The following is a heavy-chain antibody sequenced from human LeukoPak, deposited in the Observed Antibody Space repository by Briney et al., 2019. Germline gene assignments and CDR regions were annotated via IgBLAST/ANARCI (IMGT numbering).Heavy chain of an antibody. CDR3: ASGTYYYDSSGYFRGSHAFDI. Sequence: SETLSLTCTVSGGSISSYYWSWIRQPPGKGLEWIGYIYYSGSTNYNPSLKSRVTISVDTSKNQFSLKLSSVTAADTAVYYCASGTYYYDSSGYFRGSHAFDIWGQGTMVTVSS. J-gene: IGHJ3*02. CDR2: IYYSGST. V-gene: IGHV4-59*01. D-gene: IGHD3-22*01. CDR1: GGSISSYY.